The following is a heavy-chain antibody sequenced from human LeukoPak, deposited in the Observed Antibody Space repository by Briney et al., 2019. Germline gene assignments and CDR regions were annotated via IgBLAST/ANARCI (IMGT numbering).Heavy chain of an antibody. CDR2: ISGSGGST. D-gene: IGHD3-16*02. CDR3: AKDPVWGSNRYTGGYFDY. CDR1: GFTFSSYA. V-gene: IGHV3-23*01. J-gene: IGHJ4*02. Sequence: GGSLRLSCAASGFTFSSYAMSWVRQAPGKGLEGVSAISGSGGSTYYADSVKGRFTISRDNSKNTLYLQMNSLRAEDTAVYYCAKDPVWGSNRYTGGYFDYWGQGTLVTVSS.